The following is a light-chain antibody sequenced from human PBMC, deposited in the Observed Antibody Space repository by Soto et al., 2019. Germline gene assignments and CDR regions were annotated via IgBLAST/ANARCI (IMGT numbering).Light chain of an antibody. CDR3: HQYNSYSYT. CDR2: KAS. J-gene: IGKJ2*01. V-gene: IGKV1-5*03. CDR1: QSISSW. Sequence: DIQMTQSPSTLSASVGDRVTITCRASQSISSWLAWYQQKTGKAPTLLIYKASSLESGVPSRCSGSGAGAEFTLTISSLQPDDVAAYYCHQYNSYSYTFGQGTKLEIK.